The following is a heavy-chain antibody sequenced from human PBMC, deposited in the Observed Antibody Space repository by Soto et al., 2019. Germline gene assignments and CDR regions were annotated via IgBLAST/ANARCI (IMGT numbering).Heavy chain of an antibody. CDR1: GFTFSSYG. V-gene: IGHV3-30*18. D-gene: IGHD3-3*01. CDR3: AKGTPDDFWSGYLPLFDY. J-gene: IGHJ4*02. Sequence: PGGSLRLSCAASGFTFSSYGMHWVRQDPGKGLEWVAVISYDGSNKYYADSVKGRFTISRDNSKNTLYLQMNSLRAEDTAVYYCAKGTPDDFWSGYLPLFDYWGQGALVTVSS. CDR2: ISYDGSNK.